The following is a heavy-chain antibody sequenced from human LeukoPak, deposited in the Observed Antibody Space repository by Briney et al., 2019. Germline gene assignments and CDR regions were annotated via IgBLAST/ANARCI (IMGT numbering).Heavy chain of an antibody. V-gene: IGHV4-38-2*02. Sequence: SETLSLTCSVSGYSISSGFHWGWIRQPPGKGLEWIGRIYYSGSTYYNPSLKSRVTISVDTSKNQFSLKLSSVTAADTAVYYCARSSESYDSSGYYSYYFDYWGQGTLVTVSS. CDR3: ARSSESYDSSGYYSYYFDY. CDR2: IYYSGST. CDR1: GYSISSGFH. D-gene: IGHD3-22*01. J-gene: IGHJ4*02.